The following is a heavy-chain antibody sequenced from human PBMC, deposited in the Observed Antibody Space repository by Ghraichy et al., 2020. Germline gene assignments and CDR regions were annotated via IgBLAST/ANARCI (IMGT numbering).Heavy chain of an antibody. CDR3: AKSVVGVKEYYFDY. J-gene: IGHJ4*02. CDR2: ISGDGGST. Sequence: GESLNISCAASGFTFDDYAMHWVRQAPGKGLEWVSLISGDGGSTYYADSVKGRFTISRDNSKNSLYLQMNSLRTEDTALYYCAKSVVGVKEYYFDYWGQGTLVTVSS. CDR1: GFTFDDYA. D-gene: IGHD2-15*01. V-gene: IGHV3-43*02.